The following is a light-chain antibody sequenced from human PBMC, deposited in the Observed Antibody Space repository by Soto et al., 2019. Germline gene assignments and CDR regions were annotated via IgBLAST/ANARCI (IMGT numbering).Light chain of an antibody. CDR3: QQYDSYSPYT. V-gene: IGKV1-5*01. Sequence: DIPMTQSPSTLSASVGDRVTITCRASQSISTWLAWYQQKPGKAPKVLIYDASNLESGVPSRFSGSGSGTEFSLTISSLQPDDFATYYCQQYDSYSPYTFGQGTKLEIK. J-gene: IGKJ2*01. CDR2: DAS. CDR1: QSISTW.